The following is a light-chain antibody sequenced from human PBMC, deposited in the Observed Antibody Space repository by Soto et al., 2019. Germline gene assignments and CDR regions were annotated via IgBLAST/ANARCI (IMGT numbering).Light chain of an antibody. V-gene: IGLV7-46*01. Sequence: QAVVTQEPSLTVSPGGTVTLTCGSSTGAVTSGHYPYWFQQKPGQAPRTLIYDTTNKHSWTPARFSGSLLWGNAALTLAGAQTDDEADYYCLLSYSGTNWVFGGGPKVTVL. CDR1: TGAVTSGHY. CDR3: LLSYSGTNWV. CDR2: DTT. J-gene: IGLJ3*02.